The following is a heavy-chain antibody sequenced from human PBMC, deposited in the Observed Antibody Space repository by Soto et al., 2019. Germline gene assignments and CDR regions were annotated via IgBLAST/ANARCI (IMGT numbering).Heavy chain of an antibody. D-gene: IGHD3-10*01. J-gene: IGHJ3*01. CDR2: VSYSGRT. Sequence: SETLSLTCTVSRGSINNYYWTLIRQPPGKGLEWIGYVSYSGRTNYNPSLKSRVNMFVDKSKNQFSLNLTSVTAADTAVYYCARLQYTMVTAIDVWGQGTMVTVSS. V-gene: IGHV4-59*03. CDR3: ARLQYTMVTAIDV. CDR1: RGSINNYY.